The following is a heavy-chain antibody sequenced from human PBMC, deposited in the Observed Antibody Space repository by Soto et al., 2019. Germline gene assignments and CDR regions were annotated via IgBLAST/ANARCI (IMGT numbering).Heavy chain of an antibody. CDR2: IYTSGST. J-gene: IGHJ3*02. Sequence: ASETLSLTCTVSGGSISSYYWSWIRQPAGKGLEWIGRIYTSGSTNYNPSLKSRVTMSVDTSKNQFSLKLSSVTAADTAVYYCARGTAYTVAAAFDIWGQGTMVTVSS. CDR1: GGSISSYY. V-gene: IGHV4-4*07. D-gene: IGHD6-19*01. CDR3: ARGTAYTVAAAFDI.